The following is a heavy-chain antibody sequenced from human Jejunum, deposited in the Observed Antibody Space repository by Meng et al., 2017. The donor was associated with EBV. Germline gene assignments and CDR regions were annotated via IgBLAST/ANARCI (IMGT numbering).Heavy chain of an antibody. CDR1: GFTFSSYS. Sequence: EVQLVESGGXLVKAGGSLRLSCAASGFTFSSYSMNWVRQAPGKGLEWVSSISSSSNYIYYPDSVKGRFTISRDNGKNSLYLQMNSLRAEDTAVYYCARDAKTVTQYYFDYWGQGTRVTVAS. J-gene: IGHJ4*02. V-gene: IGHV3-21*01. CDR3: ARDAKTVTQYYFDY. D-gene: IGHD4-17*01. CDR2: ISSSSNYI.